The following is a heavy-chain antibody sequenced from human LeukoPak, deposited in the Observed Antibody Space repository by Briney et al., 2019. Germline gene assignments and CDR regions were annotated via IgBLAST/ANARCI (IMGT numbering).Heavy chain of an antibody. J-gene: IGHJ4*02. V-gene: IGHV3-15*01. CDR3: TTDLENLGYCSSTSCYNGRRDY. CDR2: IKSKTDGGTT. CDR1: GFTFSNAW. D-gene: IGHD2-2*02. Sequence: PGGSLRLSCAASGFTFSNAWMSWVRQAPGKGLEWVGRIKSKTDGGTTDYAAPVKGRFTISRDDSKNTLYLQMNSLKTEDTAVYYCTTDLENLGYCSSTSCYNGRRDYWGRGTLVTVSS.